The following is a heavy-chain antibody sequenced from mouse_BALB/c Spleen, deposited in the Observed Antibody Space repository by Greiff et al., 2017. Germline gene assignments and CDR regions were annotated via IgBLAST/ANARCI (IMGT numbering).Heavy chain of an antibody. CDR2: ISSGGGST. V-gene: IGHV5-12-1*01. CDR1: GFAFSSYD. Sequence: EGQLVESGGGLVQPGGSRKLSCAASGFAFSSYDMSWVRQTPEKRLEWVAYISSGGGSTYYPDTVKGRFTISRDNAKNTLYLQMSSLKSEDTAMYYCARWYWDFDVWGAGTTVTVSS. J-gene: IGHJ1*01. CDR3: ARWYWDFDV.